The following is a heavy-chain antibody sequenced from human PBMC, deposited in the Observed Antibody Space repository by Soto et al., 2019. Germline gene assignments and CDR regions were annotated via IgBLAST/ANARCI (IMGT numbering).Heavy chain of an antibody. CDR1: GYTFTSYG. CDR3: ARVPIVLRYFDCSSPDAFDI. V-gene: IGHV1-18*01. D-gene: IGHD3-9*01. CDR2: ISAYNGNT. J-gene: IGHJ3*02. Sequence: ASVKVSCKASGYTFTSYGISWLRQAPGQGLEWMGWISAYNGNTNYAQKLQGRVTMTTDTSTSTAYMELRSLRSDDTAVYYCARVPIVLRYFDCSSPDAFDIWGQATMVTVSS.